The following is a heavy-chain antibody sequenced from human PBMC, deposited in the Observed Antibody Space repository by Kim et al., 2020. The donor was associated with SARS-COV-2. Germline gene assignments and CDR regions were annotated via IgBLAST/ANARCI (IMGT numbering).Heavy chain of an antibody. D-gene: IGHD2-15*01. J-gene: IGHJ4*02. CDR2: INHSGST. V-gene: IGHV4-34*01. CDR3: ARVGDYSLDY. Sequence: RQPPGKWLEWIGEINHSGSTNYNPSLKSRVTISVDTSKNQFSLKLSSVTAADTAVYYCARVGDYSLDYWGQGTLVTVSS.